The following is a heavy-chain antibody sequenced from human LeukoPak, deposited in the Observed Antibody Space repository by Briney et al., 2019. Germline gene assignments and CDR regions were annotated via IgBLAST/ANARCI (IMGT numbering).Heavy chain of an antibody. CDR3: TTEAGDGAFFDY. CDR2: IKSKTDGGTT. Sequence: PGGSLRLSCAASGFTFSNAWMSWVRQAPGKGLEWVGRIKSKTDGGTTDYAAPVKGRFTISRDDSKNTLYLQMNSLKTEDTAVYYCTTEAGDGAFFDYWGQGTLVTVSS. V-gene: IGHV3-15*01. J-gene: IGHJ4*02. CDR1: GFTFSNAW. D-gene: IGHD7-27*01.